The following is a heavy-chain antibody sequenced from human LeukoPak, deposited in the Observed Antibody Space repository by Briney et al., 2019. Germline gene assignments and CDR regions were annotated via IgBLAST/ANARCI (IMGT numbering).Heavy chain of an antibody. D-gene: IGHD2-2*01. V-gene: IGHV4-39*01. CDR2: IYSSGNT. CDR1: GGSLRSSSYY. J-gene: IGHJ5*02. CDR3: ARQERPLPALIKWFDP. Sequence: PSETLSLTCTVSGGSLRSSSYYWGWIRQPPGKGLEWIGSIYSSGNTYYNPSLKSRVTISIDTSKNQFSLELSSVTAADTAVYYCARQERPLPALIKWFDPWGQGTLVTVSS.